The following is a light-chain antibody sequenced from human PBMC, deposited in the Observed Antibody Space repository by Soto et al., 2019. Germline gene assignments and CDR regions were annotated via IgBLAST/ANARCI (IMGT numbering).Light chain of an antibody. Sequence: QSVLTQPPSVSAAPGQKVTISCSGSSSNIGNNYVSWYQQLPGTAPKLLIYDNNKRPSGIPDRFSGSKSGTSATLGITGLQTGDEADYYCGTWDSSLSRVFGTGTKLPS. CDR2: DNN. CDR3: GTWDSSLSRV. J-gene: IGLJ1*01. CDR1: SSNIGNNY. V-gene: IGLV1-51*01.